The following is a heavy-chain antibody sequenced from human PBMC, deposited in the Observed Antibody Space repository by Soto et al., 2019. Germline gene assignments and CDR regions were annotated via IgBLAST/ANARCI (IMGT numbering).Heavy chain of an antibody. D-gene: IGHD3-10*01. CDR1: GFTFSSYA. Sequence: EVQLLESGGGLVQPGGSLRLSCAASGFTFSSYAMSWVRQAPGKGLEWVSAISGSGGSTYYADSVKGRFTISRDTSKNTLYLQMNSLRAEDTAVYYCAKVEYYGSGSWGMDVWGQGTTVTVSS. CDR3: AKVEYYGSGSWGMDV. CDR2: ISGSGGST. J-gene: IGHJ6*02. V-gene: IGHV3-23*01.